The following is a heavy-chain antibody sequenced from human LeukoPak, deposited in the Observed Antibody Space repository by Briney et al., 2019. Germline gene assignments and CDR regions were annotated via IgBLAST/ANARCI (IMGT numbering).Heavy chain of an antibody. D-gene: IGHD3-22*01. CDR2: INPNSGGT. V-gene: IGHV1-2*02. CDR1: GYTFTGYY. CDR3: ARGGDYYDSSGHSAHFDY. Sequence: ASVKVSCKASGYTFTGYYMHWVRQAPGQGLEWMGWINPNSGGTNYAQKFQGRVTMTRDTSISTAYMELSSLRSEDTAVYYCARGGDYYDSSGHSAHFDYWGQGTLVTVSS. J-gene: IGHJ4*02.